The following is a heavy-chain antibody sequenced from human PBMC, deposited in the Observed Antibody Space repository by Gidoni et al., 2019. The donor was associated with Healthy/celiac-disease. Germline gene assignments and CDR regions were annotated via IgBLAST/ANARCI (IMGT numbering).Heavy chain of an antibody. CDR1: VVTLGSCG. D-gene: IGHD4-17*01. Sequence: QGALVVSGGGVVQPGRSMWLSCSPSVVTLGSCGMHCVRQAPAKGLDWVAVGRYDGTNRYYGASVKGRFTIPRDTSTKKLSLQRHSLRAEDAAVYYCARDRLSTVITGPFDYWGQGTLVTVSS. J-gene: IGHJ4*02. V-gene: IGHV3-33*01. CDR3: ARDRLSTVITGPFDY. CDR2: GRYDGTNR.